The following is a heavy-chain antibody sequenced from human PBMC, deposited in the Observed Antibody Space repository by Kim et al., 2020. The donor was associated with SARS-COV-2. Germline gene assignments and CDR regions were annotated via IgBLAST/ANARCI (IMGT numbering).Heavy chain of an antibody. CDR1: GFTFGDYA. V-gene: IGHV3-49*03. J-gene: IGHJ4*02. D-gene: IGHD3-10*01. CDR2: IRSKAYGGTT. Sequence: GGSLRLSCTASGFTFGDYAMSWFRQAPGKGLEWVGFIRSKAYGGTTEYAASVKGRFTISRDDSKSIAYLQMNSLKTEDTAVYYCTTLAGGTSGTYQGLVDYWGQGTLVTVSS. CDR3: TTLAGGTSGTYQGLVDY.